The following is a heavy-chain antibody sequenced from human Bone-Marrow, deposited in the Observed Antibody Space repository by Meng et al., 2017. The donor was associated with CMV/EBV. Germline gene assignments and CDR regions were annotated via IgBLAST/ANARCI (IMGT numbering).Heavy chain of an antibody. CDR1: GNTFTTHY. CDR2: INPSSGST. D-gene: IGHD6-25*01. V-gene: IGHV1-46*01. CDR3: ATDHIETQRDYYLDN. Sequence: ASVKVSCKASGNTFTTHYVHWVRQAPGQGLEWMRIINPSSGSTVHAQRFQGRVTMTRDTSTSPVYMELNSLRSEDTAVYYCATDHIETQRDYYLDNWGQGTLVTVSS. J-gene: IGHJ4*02.